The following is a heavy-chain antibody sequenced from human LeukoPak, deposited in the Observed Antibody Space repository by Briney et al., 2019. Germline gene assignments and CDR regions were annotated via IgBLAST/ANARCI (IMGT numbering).Heavy chain of an antibody. Sequence: PGGSLRLSCAASGFTFSDSAMHWVRQASGKGLEWVGRIRSKANIYATAYAASVKGRFTISRDDSENTAYLQMNSLKTEDTAVYYCTRVLGDYGDYYNWFDPWGQGTLVTVSS. CDR1: GFTFSDSA. CDR2: IRSKANIYAT. D-gene: IGHD4-17*01. J-gene: IGHJ5*02. V-gene: IGHV3-73*01. CDR3: TRVLGDYGDYYNWFDP.